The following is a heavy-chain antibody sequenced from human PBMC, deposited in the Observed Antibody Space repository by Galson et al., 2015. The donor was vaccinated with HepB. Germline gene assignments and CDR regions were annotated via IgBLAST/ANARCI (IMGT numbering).Heavy chain of an antibody. V-gene: IGHV3-9*01. D-gene: IGHD2-2*01. CDR1: GFTFDDYA. CDR3: AKGMGLPYCSSTSCSPGGMDV. Sequence: SLRLSCAASGFTFDDYAMHWVRQAPGKGLEWVSGISWNSGSIGYADSVKGRFTISRDNAKNSLYLQMNSLRAEDTALYYCAKGMGLPYCSSTSCSPGGMDVWGQGTTVTVSS. J-gene: IGHJ6*02. CDR2: ISWNSGSI.